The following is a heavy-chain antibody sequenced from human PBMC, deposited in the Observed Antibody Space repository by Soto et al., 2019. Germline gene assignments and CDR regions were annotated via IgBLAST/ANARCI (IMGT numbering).Heavy chain of an antibody. J-gene: IGHJ4*02. CDR1: GFTFSDYA. D-gene: IGHD6-19*01. CDR3: AKGGRQWLVTSDFNC. CDR2: VSHDGRNT. V-gene: IGHV3-30*18. Sequence: VQLVESGGGVVQPGRSLRLSCAASGFTFSDYAMHWVRQAPGKGLEWVAVVSHDGRNTHYADSVKGRFTISRDSSKNTVALEMTSLRAEDAAVCYWAKGGRQWLVTSDFNCWGQGALVTVSS.